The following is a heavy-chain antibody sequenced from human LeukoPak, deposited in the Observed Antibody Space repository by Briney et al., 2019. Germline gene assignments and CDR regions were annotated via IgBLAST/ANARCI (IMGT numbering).Heavy chain of an antibody. J-gene: IGHJ4*02. CDR1: GDSVSSNSAA. V-gene: IGHV6-1*01. D-gene: IGHD3-3*01. CDR2: TYYRSKWYN. CDR3: ARESLPRYDFWSGYYLVDY. Sequence: SQTLSLTCAISGDSVSSNSAAWSWIRQSPSRGLEWLGRTYYRSKWYNDYAVSVKSRITINPDTSKNQFSLQLNSVTPEDTAVYYCARESLPRYDFWSGYYLVDYWGQGTLVTVSS.